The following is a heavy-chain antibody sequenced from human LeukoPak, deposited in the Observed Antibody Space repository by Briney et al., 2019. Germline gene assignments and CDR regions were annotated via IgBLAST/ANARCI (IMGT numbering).Heavy chain of an antibody. D-gene: IGHD5-18*01. Sequence: KPSETLSLTCAVYGGSFSGYYWSWIRQPPGKGLEWIGEINHSGSTNYNPSLKSRVTISVDTSKNQFSLKLSSVTAADTAVYYCARGPPLSYPPHNWFDPWGQGTLVTVAS. J-gene: IGHJ5*02. V-gene: IGHV4-34*01. CDR3: ARGPPLSYPPHNWFDP. CDR2: INHSGST. CDR1: GGSFSGYY.